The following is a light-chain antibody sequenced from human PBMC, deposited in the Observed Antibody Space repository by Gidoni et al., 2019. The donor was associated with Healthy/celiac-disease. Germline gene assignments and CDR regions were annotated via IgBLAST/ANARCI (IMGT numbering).Light chain of an antibody. Sequence: QSVLTQPPSASGTPGHRVTISCSGSSSNIARNTVNWYQHLPGTAPKLLIYSTSQRPTGVPDRFSGSKSGTSASLAISGLQSEDEADYYCAAWDDSLNGYVFGTGTKVTVL. CDR2: STS. CDR3: AAWDDSLNGYV. J-gene: IGLJ1*01. V-gene: IGLV1-44*01. CDR1: SSNIARNT.